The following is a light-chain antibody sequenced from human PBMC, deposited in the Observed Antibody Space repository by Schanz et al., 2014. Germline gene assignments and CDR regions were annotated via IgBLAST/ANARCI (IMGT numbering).Light chain of an antibody. J-gene: IGLJ3*02. CDR1: TGAVSSGHY. Sequence: QAVVTQEPSLTVSPGGTVTLTCGSNTGAVSSGHYPYWFHQMPGQAPRTLIYDTSNKHSWTPARFSGSLLGGKAALTLSGAQPEDEAEYYCLLYYGGAQLKWVFGGGTKLTVL. CDR2: DTS. CDR3: LLYYGGAQLKWV. V-gene: IGLV7-46*01.